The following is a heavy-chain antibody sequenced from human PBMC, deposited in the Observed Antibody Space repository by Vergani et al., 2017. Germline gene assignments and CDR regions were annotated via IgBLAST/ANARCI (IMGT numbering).Heavy chain of an antibody. V-gene: IGHV1-2*02. CDR2: INPNSGGT. Sequence: QVQLVQSGAEVKKPGASVKVSCKASGYTFTGYYMRWVRQAPGQGLEWMGWINPNSGGTNYAQKFQGRVTMTRDTSISTAYMELSRLRPDDTAVYYCARDVHSGYETEGDYWGQGTLVTVSS. J-gene: IGHJ4*02. D-gene: IGHD5-12*01. CDR3: ARDVHSGYETEGDY. CDR1: GYTFTGYY.